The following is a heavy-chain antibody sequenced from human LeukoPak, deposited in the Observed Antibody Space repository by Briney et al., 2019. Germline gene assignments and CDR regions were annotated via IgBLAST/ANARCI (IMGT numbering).Heavy chain of an antibody. D-gene: IGHD3-16*01. V-gene: IGHV3-9*01. CDR1: GFTFDDYA. Sequence: GGSLRLSCAASGFTFDDYAMHWVRQAPGKGLEWVSGISWNSGSIGYADSVKGRFTISRDNAKNSLYLQMNSLRAEDTALYYCAKERGDRPRYYFDSWGQEPLFTVSS. J-gene: IGHJ4*02. CDR2: ISWNSGSI. CDR3: AKERGDRPRYYFDS.